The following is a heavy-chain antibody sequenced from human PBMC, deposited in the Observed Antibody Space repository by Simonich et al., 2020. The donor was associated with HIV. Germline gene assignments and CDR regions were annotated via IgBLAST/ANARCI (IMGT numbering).Heavy chain of an antibody. CDR2: IYYSGRT. V-gene: IGHV4-39*01. CDR3: AKVGATTAIIDY. J-gene: IGHJ4*02. CDR1: GGSISSSNYY. Sequence: QLQLQESGPGLVKPSETLSLTCTVSGGSISSSNYYWGWIRQPPGKGLEWIGSIYYSGRTYNNPPLKSRVTISVDTSKNQFSLKLSSVTAADTAVYYCAKVGATTAIIDYWGQGTLVTVSS. D-gene: IGHD1-26*01.